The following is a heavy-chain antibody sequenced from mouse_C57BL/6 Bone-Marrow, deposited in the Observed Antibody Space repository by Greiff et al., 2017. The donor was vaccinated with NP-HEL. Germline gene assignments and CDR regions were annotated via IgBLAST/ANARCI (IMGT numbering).Heavy chain of an antibody. D-gene: IGHD2-3*01. J-gene: IGHJ3*01. CDR3: ARVGYDGYLQFAY. V-gene: IGHV1-67*01. Sequence: VQVVESGPELVRPGVSVKISCKGSGYTFTDYAMHWVKQSHAKSLEWIGVISTYYGDASYNQKFKDKATMTEDKSSSTAYMELARLTSEDSAVYYCARVGYDGYLQFAYWGQGTLVTVSA. CDR2: ISTYYGDA. CDR1: GYTFTDYA.